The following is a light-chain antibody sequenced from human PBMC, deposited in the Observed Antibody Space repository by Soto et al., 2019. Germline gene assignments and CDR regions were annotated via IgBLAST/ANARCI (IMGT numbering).Light chain of an antibody. CDR1: QSVNSN. CDR3: QQYGSSPRT. CDR2: GAS. Sequence: EIVLTQSPATLSVSPGDRATLSCRASQSVNSNLAWYHLKPGQAPRLLIYGASSRATGIPDRFSGSGSGTDFTLSISRLEPEDFAVYCCQQYGSSPRTFGQGTRVEIK. V-gene: IGKV3-20*01. J-gene: IGKJ1*01.